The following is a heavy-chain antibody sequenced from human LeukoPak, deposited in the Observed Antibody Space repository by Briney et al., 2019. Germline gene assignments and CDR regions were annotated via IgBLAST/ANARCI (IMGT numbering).Heavy chain of an antibody. CDR2: IKEDGSEK. Sequence: GGSLRLSCAASGFTFSRFWMSWVRQAPGKGLEYVANIKEDGSEKYYVDSVKGRFTISRDNAKNSLYLQTSSLRVEDTAVYYCARDISPEKGQQLANWGQGTQVTVSS. CDR3: ARDISPEKGQQLAN. D-gene: IGHD6-13*01. CDR1: GFTFSRFW. J-gene: IGHJ4*02. V-gene: IGHV3-7*04.